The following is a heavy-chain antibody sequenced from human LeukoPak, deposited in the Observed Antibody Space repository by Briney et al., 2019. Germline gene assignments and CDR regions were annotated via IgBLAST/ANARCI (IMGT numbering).Heavy chain of an antibody. D-gene: IGHD6-13*01. Sequence: SETLSLTCTVSGGSISSSSYYWGWIRQPPGKGLEWIGSIHYSGSTYYNPSLKSRVTISVDTSKNQFSLKLSSVTAADTAVYYCARHRGSWSAAGLVKVYFDYWGQGTLVTVSS. CDR2: IHYSGST. CDR1: GGSISSSSYY. V-gene: IGHV4-39*01. CDR3: ARHRGSWSAAGLVKVYFDY. J-gene: IGHJ4*02.